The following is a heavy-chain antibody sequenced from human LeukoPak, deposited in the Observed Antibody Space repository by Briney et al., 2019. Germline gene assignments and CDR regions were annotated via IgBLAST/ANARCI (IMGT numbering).Heavy chain of an antibody. CDR3: ARLGTSNWDSDY. J-gene: IGHJ4*02. V-gene: IGHV4-59*06. CDR1: GGSISSYY. Sequence: PSETLSLTCIVSGGSISSYYWSWIRQHPGKGLEWIGYIYYSGSTYYNPSLKSRVTISADTSKNQFSLKLSSVTAADTAVYYCARLGTSNWDSDYWGQGTLVTVSS. CDR2: IYYSGST. D-gene: IGHD7-27*01.